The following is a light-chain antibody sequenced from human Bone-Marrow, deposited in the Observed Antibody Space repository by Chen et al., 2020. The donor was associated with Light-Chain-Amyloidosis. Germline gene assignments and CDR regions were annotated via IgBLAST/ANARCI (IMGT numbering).Light chain of an antibody. Sequence: QSALTQPASVSGSPGQSITISCTGTSSDVGGDNHVSWYQQHPAKAPKLMIYEVTNRPSWFPDRFSGSKSDNTASLTISGLQTDDEADYFCSSYTITNTLVFGSGTRVTVL. CDR3: SSYTITNTLV. CDR1: SSDVGGDNH. CDR2: EVT. J-gene: IGLJ1*01. V-gene: IGLV2-14*01.